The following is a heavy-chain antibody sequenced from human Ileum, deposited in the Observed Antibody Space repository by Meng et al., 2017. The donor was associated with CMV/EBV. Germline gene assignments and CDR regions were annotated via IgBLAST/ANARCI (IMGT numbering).Heavy chain of an antibody. CDR3: ARGARWGAGFDY. V-gene: IGHV3-74*03. J-gene: IGHJ4*02. Sequence: CVDSGSTFSRYWMHWLRQAPGKGLVWVSHISTAGDSTTYADSVKGRFTISRDNAKNTLYLQMNSLRVDDTAVYYCARGARWGAGFDYWGQGTLVTVSS. CDR2: ISTAGDST. D-gene: IGHD4-23*01. CDR1: GSTFSRYW.